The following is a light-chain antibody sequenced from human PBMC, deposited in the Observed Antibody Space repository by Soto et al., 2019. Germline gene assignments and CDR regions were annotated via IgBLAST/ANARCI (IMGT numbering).Light chain of an antibody. CDR1: QSVRSNN. CDR3: QQYGDLPRT. J-gene: IGKJ2*01. Sequence: EIVLTQSPGTLSLSPGERATLSCRASQSVRSNNLAWYHQKPGQAPRLLIYGASRRAPGIPERFSGSASGTEFNLTISRLEPEAFALFFCQQYGDLPRTFGQGTKVDVK. V-gene: IGKV3-20*01. CDR2: GAS.